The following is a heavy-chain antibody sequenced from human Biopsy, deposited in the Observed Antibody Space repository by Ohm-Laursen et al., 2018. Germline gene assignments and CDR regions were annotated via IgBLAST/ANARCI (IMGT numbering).Heavy chain of an antibody. V-gene: IGHV1-69*13. D-gene: IGHD1-26*01. CDR2: IIPMFGTA. CDR1: GGTFINYA. Sequence: SVNASCKASGGTFINYAISWVRQAPGHGLEWLGGIIPMFGTANYAQMFQGRVTISADESTSTSYMELSRLTTEDTAIYYCARGPHSRRHSCFDYWGQGTLVTVSS. CDR3: ARGPHSRRHSCFDY. J-gene: IGHJ4*02.